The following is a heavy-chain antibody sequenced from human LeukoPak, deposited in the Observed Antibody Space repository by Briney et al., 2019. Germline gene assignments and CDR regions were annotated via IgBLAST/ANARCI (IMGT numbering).Heavy chain of an antibody. CDR3: ARHIPVIWSSGYYYGMDV. CDR2: ISYSGST. D-gene: IGHD3-3*01. Sequence: SETLSLTCTVSGGPISNYYWSWIRQPPGKGLEWIGYISYSGSTNYNPSLRSRVAISEDTSRNQFSLRLNSVTAADTAVYYCARHIPVIWSSGYYYGMDVWGQGTTVTVSS. J-gene: IGHJ6*02. CDR1: GGPISNYY. V-gene: IGHV4-59*08.